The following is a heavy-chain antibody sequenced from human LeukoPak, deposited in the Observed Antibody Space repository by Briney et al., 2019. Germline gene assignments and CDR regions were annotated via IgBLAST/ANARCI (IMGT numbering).Heavy chain of an antibody. V-gene: IGHV3-23*01. CDR1: GFTVSSNY. J-gene: IGHJ4*02. CDR3: ARGAHKRDDYGGFFDY. D-gene: IGHD4-23*01. CDR2: IVGSGGSS. Sequence: GGSLRLSCTVSGFTVSSNYMSWVRQAPGKGLEWVSAIVGSGGSSYYADSVKGRFTISSDNSKNTLYLQMNSLRAEDTAIYYCARGAHKRDDYGGFFDYWGQGTLVTVSS.